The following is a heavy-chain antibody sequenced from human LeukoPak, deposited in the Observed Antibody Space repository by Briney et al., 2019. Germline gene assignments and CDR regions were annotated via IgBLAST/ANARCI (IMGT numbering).Heavy chain of an antibody. CDR3: AVPQWELLN. D-gene: IGHD1-26*01. CDR2: ISGSGGST. Sequence: GGSLRLSCAASGFTFSSYEMNWVRQAPGKGLEWVSAISGSGGSTYYADSVKGRFTISRDNSKNTLYLQMNSLRAEDTAVYYCAVPQWELLNRGQGTLVTVSS. CDR1: GFTFSSYE. J-gene: IGHJ4*02. V-gene: IGHV3-23*01.